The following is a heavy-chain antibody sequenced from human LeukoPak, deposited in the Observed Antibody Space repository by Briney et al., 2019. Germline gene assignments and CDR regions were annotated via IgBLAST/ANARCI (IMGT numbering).Heavy chain of an antibody. CDR3: ARGKYYYDSSGYLY. CDR2: MNPNSGNT. CDR1: GYTFTSYD. V-gene: IGHV1-8*01. D-gene: IGHD3-22*01. Sequence: ASVEVSCKASGYTFTSYDINWVRQATGQGREWMGWMNPNSGNTGYAQKFRGRVTMTRNTSISTAYMELSSLRSEDTAVYYCARGKYYYDSSGYLYWGRGTLVTVSS. J-gene: IGHJ4*02.